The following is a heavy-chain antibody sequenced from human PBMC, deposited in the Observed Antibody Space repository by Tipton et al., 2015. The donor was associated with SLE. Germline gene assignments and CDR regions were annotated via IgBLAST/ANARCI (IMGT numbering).Heavy chain of an antibody. V-gene: IGHV4-39*07. Sequence: LRLSCTVSGNSISSDGNYWGWIRQPPGKGLEWIGSIYHSGKTYYNPSLKSRVTISMDTSKHQFSLRLSSVTAADTAVYYCARTRGMTGSRFYFDYWGQGTLATVSS. CDR1: GNSISSDGNY. CDR3: ARTRGMTGSRFYFDY. CDR2: IYHSGKT. J-gene: IGHJ4*02. D-gene: IGHD3-9*01.